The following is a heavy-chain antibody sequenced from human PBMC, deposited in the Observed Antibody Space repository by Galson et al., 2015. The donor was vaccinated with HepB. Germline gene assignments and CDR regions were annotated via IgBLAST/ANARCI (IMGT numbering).Heavy chain of an antibody. Sequence: SLRLSCAASGFTFSSYWMHWVRQAPGKGLVWVSRINSDGSSTSYADSVKGRFTISRDNAKNTLYLQMNSLRAEDTAVYYCARAKGYSYGTFDYWGQGTLVTVSS. CDR3: ARAKGYSYGTFDY. V-gene: IGHV3-74*01. J-gene: IGHJ4*02. CDR2: INSDGSST. CDR1: GFTFSSYW. D-gene: IGHD5-18*01.